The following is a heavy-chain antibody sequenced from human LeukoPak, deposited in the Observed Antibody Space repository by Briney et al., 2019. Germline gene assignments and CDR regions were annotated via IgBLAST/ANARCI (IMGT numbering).Heavy chain of an antibody. D-gene: IGHD6-13*01. J-gene: IGHJ4*02. CDR2: INPSGGST. V-gene: IGHV1-46*01. CDR1: GYTFTSYY. CDR3: ARVTAAGRDY. Sequence: ASVKVSCKASGYTFTSYYMHWMRQAPGQGLEWMGIINPSGGSTSYAQKFQGRVTMTRDTSTSTVYMEQSSLRSEDTAVYYCARVTAAGRDYWGQGTLVTVSS.